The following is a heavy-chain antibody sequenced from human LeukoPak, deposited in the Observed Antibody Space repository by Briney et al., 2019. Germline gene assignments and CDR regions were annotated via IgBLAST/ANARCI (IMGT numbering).Heavy chain of an antibody. J-gene: IGHJ5*02. D-gene: IGHD6-6*01. Sequence: PSQTLSLTCTVSGDSISSGSYYWSWIRQPAGKGLEWIGRIYTSGSTNYNPSLKSRVTMSVDTSKNQFSLKLSSVTAADTAVYYCARSGSSDWFDPWGQGTLVTVSS. CDR1: GDSISSGSYY. CDR3: ARSGSSDWFDP. V-gene: IGHV4-61*02. CDR2: IYTSGST.